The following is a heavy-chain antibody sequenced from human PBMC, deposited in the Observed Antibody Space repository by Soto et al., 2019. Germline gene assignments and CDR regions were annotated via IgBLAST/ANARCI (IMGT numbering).Heavy chain of an antibody. D-gene: IGHD2-15*01. CDR1: GGSISSGGYY. V-gene: IGHV4-31*03. CDR2: IYYSGST. J-gene: IGHJ5*02. Sequence: SETLSLTCTVSGGSISSGGYYWSWIRQHPGKGLEWIGYIYYSGSTYYNPSLKSRVTISVDTSKNQFSLKLSSVTAADTAVYYCARKPSGGRQYNWFDPWGQGTLVTVPQ. CDR3: ARKPSGGRQYNWFDP.